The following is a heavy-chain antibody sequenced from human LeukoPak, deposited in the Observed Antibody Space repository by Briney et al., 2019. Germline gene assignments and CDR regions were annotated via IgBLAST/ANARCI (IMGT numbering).Heavy chain of an antibody. CDR1: GFTFSSYP. CDR2: ISGSGGST. V-gene: IGHV3-23*01. Sequence: GASLRLSCAASGFTFSSYPMSWVRQAPGKGLEWVSAISGSGGSTYYADSVKGRFTISRDNSKNTLYLQMNSLRAEDTAVYYCARGPYDSSGYIYYYYYGMDVWGQGTTVTVSS. J-gene: IGHJ6*02. D-gene: IGHD3-22*01. CDR3: ARGPYDSSGYIYYYYYGMDV.